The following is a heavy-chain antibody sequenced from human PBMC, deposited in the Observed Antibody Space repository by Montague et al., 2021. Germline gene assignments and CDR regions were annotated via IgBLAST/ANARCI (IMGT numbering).Heavy chain of an antibody. Sequence: KVSCKGSGYSFTRYWIGWVRQMPGKDLEWMGIIYPGDSDTRYSPSFQGQVTISADKSISTAYLQWSSLKASDTAMYYCARGRGDGNNWAWDFDYWGQGTLVTVSS. CDR3: ARGRGDGNNWAWDFDY. D-gene: IGHD5-24*01. CDR1: GYSFTRYW. V-gene: IGHV5-51*01. J-gene: IGHJ4*02. CDR2: IYPGDSDT.